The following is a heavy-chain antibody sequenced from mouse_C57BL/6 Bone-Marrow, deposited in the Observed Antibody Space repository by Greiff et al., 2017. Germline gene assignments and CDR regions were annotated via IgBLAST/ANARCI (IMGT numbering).Heavy chain of an antibody. Sequence: QVQLQQSGAELVKPGASVKISCKASGYAFSSYWMNWVKQRPGRGLEWIGQIYPEGGGTNYNGKFKGKATLTADKSSSTAYMQLSSLTSEDSAVYYCARRRRRGKRMDYWGQGTPVTVSS. CDR2: IYPEGGGT. D-gene: IGHD2-12*01. CDR1: GYAFSSYW. V-gene: IGHV1-80*01. J-gene: IGHJ4*01. CDR3: ARRRRRGKRMDY.